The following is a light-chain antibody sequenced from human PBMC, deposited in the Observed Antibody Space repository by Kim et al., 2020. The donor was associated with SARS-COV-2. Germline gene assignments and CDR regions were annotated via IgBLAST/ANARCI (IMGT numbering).Light chain of an antibody. J-gene: IGKJ4*01. CDR2: GAS. CDR1: QSVSSSY. CDR3: QQYGDSLT. V-gene: IGKV3-20*01. Sequence: EIVLTQSPGTLSLSPGDRATLSCRASQSVSSSYFAWYQQRPGQAPRLLIYGASSRATGIPDRFSGGGFGTDFTLTISRLEPEDSAVYYCQQYGDSLTFGGGTKVDIK.